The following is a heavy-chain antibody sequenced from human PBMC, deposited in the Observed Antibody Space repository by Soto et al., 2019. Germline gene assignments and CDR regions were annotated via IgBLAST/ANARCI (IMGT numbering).Heavy chain of an antibody. J-gene: IGHJ4*02. D-gene: IGHD1-26*01. CDR3: ARGAIVLNAAHLDF. V-gene: IGHV1-2*02. Sequence: AASVKVSCKASGYTFTGYYIHWVRQAPGQGLEWMGWINPSSGDTIYAEKFQGSVTMTRDTSINTAYMELSRLTSDDTAMYYCARGAIVLNAAHLDFWGLGTMVTVSA. CDR2: INPSSGDT. CDR1: GYTFTGYY.